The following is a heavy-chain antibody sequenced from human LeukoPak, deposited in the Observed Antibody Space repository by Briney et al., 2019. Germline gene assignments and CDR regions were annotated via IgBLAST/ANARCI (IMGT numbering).Heavy chain of an antibody. D-gene: IGHD2-8*01. J-gene: IGHJ4*02. Sequence: GGSLRLSCAASGFTFSSHRMHWVRQAPGKGLVWVSCVSTDGSTTNYADSVKGRFTISRDHAKNTLYLQMNSLRVEDTAVYYCARDTNGLAYWGLGTRVTVSS. CDR1: GFTFSSHR. CDR3: ARDTNGLAY. CDR2: VSTDGSTT. V-gene: IGHV3-74*01.